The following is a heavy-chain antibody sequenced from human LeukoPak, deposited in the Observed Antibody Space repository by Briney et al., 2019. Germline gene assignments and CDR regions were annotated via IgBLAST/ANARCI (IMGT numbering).Heavy chain of an antibody. CDR1: GFTFSSYA. CDR2: ISGSGGST. D-gene: IGHD2-21*02. J-gene: IGHJ6*03. CDR3: AKRLSYYYYYMDV. Sequence: GGSLRLSCAASGFTFSSYAMSWVRQAPGKGLEWVSAISGSGGSTYYADSVKGRFTISRDNSKNTLYLQMNSLRAEDTAVYYYAKRLSYYYYYMDVWGKGTTVTVSS. V-gene: IGHV3-23*01.